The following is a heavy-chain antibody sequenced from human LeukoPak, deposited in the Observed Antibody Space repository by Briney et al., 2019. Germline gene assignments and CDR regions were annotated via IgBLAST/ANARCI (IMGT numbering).Heavy chain of an antibody. CDR2: IKQHGSEK. J-gene: IGHJ4*02. V-gene: IGHV3-7*01. CDR3: ARGLMLYYYGSGSYWFY. CDR1: GFTFSSYW. D-gene: IGHD3-10*01. Sequence: PGGSLRLSCAASGFTFSSYWMSWVRRAPGKGLEWVANIKQHGSEKYYVDSVKGRFTISRDNAKNSLYLQMNSLRAEDTAVYYCARGLMLYYYGSGSYWFYWGQGTLVTVSS.